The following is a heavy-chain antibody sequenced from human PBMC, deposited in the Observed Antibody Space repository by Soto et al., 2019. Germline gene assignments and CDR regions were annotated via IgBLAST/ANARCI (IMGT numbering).Heavy chain of an antibody. Sequence: SLRLSCSASGFTFSDYYMSWRRQAPGKGLEWVSYISSSSSYTNYADSVKGRFTISRDNAKNSLYLQMNSLRAEDTAVYYCARDPRVGANYYGMDVWGQGTTVTVSS. J-gene: IGHJ6*02. D-gene: IGHD2-15*01. CDR2: ISSSSSYT. CDR1: GFTFSDYY. CDR3: ARDPRVGANYYGMDV. V-gene: IGHV3-11*06.